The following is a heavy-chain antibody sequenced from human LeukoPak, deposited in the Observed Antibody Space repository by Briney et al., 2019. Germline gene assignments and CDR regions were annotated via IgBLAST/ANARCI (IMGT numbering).Heavy chain of an antibody. V-gene: IGHV4-39*01. CDR3: ARHPVGPKDSGSYQAPYYYYGMDV. Sequence: SETLSLTCTVSGGSISSSSYYWGWIRQPPGKGLEWIGGIYYSGSTYYNPSLKSRVTISVDTSKNQFSLKLSSVTAADTAVYYCARHPVGPKDSGSYQAPYYYYGMDVWGQGTTVTVSS. J-gene: IGHJ6*01. CDR1: GGSISSSSYY. D-gene: IGHD1-26*01. CDR2: IYYSGST.